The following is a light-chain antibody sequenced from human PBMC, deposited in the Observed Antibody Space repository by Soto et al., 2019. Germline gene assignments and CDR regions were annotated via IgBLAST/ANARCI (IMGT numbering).Light chain of an antibody. V-gene: IGLV2-23*02. CDR3: CSYVGSSTSVV. Sequence: QSALTQPASVSGSPGQSITISCTGTSSDVGSYNFVAWYQQYPGKAPKLMIYEVTKRPSGVSNRFSGSKSGNTASLTVSGLQAEDEADYYCCSYVGSSTSVVFGGGTKLTVL. J-gene: IGLJ2*01. CDR1: SSDVGSYNF. CDR2: EVT.